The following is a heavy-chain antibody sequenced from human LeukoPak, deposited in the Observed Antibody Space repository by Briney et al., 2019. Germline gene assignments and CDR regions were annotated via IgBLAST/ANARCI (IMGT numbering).Heavy chain of an antibody. CDR2: IYHSGST. Sequence: SETLSLTYAVSGYSISSGYYWGWIRQPPGKGLEWIESIYHSGSTYYNPSLKSRVTISVDTSKNHFSLKLSSVTAADTAVYYCARRGATTVVTEDAFDIWGQGTMVIVSS. D-gene: IGHD4-23*01. CDR3: ARRGATTVVTEDAFDI. CDR1: GYSISSGYY. V-gene: IGHV4-38-2*01. J-gene: IGHJ3*02.